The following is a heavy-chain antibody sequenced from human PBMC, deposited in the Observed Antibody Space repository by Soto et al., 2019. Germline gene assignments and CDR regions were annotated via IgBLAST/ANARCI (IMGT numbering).Heavy chain of an antibody. CDR3: AHRPTDSSGWYYFDY. Sequence: QITLKESGPPLVKPTQTLTLTCTFSGFSLSTSGVGVGWIRQPPGKALEWLALIYWDDDKRYSPSLKSRLTITKDTSKNQVVLTMTNMDPVDTATYYCAHRPTDSSGWYYFDYWGQGTLVTVSS. J-gene: IGHJ4*02. CDR2: IYWDDDK. V-gene: IGHV2-5*02. D-gene: IGHD6-19*01. CDR1: GFSLSTSGVG.